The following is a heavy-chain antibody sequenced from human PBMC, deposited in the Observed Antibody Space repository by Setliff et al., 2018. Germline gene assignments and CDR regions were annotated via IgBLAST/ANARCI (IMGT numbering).Heavy chain of an antibody. CDR3: ARDTRDKYDTSGHYLSLDY. Sequence: GASVKVSCKSSGGTFSSSGITWVRQAPGQGLQWLGRFIPILGATNYAQNFQGRVTITADESTSTGYMELRSLRSDDTAVYYCARDTRDKYDTSGHYLSLDYWGQGTLVTVSS. J-gene: IGHJ4*02. CDR1: GGTFSSSG. CDR2: FIPILGAT. V-gene: IGHV1-69*13. D-gene: IGHD3-22*01.